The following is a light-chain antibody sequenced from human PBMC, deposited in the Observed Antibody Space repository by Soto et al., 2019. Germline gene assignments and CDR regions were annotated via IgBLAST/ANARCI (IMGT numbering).Light chain of an antibody. CDR1: SSDVGGYNY. CDR2: DVV. CDR3: CSYAGSYTLV. J-gene: IGLJ3*02. Sequence: QSALTQPRSVSGSPGQSVTISCTGTSSDVGGYNYVSWYQQHPGKAPKLMIYDVVKRPSGVPDRFSGSKSGNTASLTISGIQAEDEADYYCCSYAGSYTLVFGGGTQLTVL. V-gene: IGLV2-11*01.